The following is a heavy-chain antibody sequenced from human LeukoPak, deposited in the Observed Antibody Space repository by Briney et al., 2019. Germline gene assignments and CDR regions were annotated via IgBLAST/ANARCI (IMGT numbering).Heavy chain of an antibody. CDR2: SNPNTGGT. CDR1: GYTFTDYY. D-gene: IGHD2-2*01. CDR3: ATPRFCSSASCFYDN. V-gene: IGHV1-2*02. Sequence: ASVKVSCKGSGYTFTDYYMHWVRQAPGQGLEWMGWSNPNTGGTKYAQKFQGRVTMTGDTSISTAYMELDGLRSDDTAVYYCATPRFCSSASCFYDNWGQGTLVTVSS. J-gene: IGHJ4*02.